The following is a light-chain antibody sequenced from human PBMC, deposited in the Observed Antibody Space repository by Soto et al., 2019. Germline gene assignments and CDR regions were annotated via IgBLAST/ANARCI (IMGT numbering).Light chain of an antibody. J-gene: IGLJ2*01. CDR1: SGDVGDYNY. CDR2: DVT. CDR3: ISYTNSSTYVL. Sequence: QSVLTQPASVSGSPGQSITISCIGTSGDVGDYNYVSWYQQHPGKAPKLVIYDVTYRPSGVSHRFSGSKSGNTASLTISGLQAEDEAEYHCISYTNSSTYVLFGGRTKLTVL. V-gene: IGLV2-14*03.